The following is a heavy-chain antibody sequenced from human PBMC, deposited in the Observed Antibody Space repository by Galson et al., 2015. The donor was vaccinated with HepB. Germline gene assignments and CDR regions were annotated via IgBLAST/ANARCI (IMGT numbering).Heavy chain of an antibody. V-gene: IGHV4-59*01. CDR3: ARDKTYSSGPDY. D-gene: IGHD6-19*01. J-gene: IGHJ4*02. Sequence: ETLSLTCTVSGAAFSSYYWSWIRQPPGKGLEWIGYIYYSGSTNYNPSLKSRVTISADTARNQFSLMLTSVTAADTAVYYCARDKTYSSGPDYWGQGTLITVSS. CDR1: GAAFSSYY. CDR2: IYYSGST.